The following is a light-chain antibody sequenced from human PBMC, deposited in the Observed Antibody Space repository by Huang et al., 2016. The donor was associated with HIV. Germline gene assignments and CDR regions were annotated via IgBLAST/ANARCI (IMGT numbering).Light chain of an antibody. Sequence: DIRMTQAPSSLSASAGDRVTITCRASQSIDNSLNWSQQKPGKAPKLLVYSTSTLQNGVLSGFIGRGSGPVFTLTIDSLQPEDFAAYSCQQYFTTPRVTFGPGTKVEI. CDR1: QSIDNS. J-gene: IGKJ3*01. CDR3: QQYFTTPRVT. CDR2: STS. V-gene: IGKV1-39*01.